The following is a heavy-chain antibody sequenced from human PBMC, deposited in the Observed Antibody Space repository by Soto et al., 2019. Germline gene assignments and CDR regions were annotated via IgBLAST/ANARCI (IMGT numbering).Heavy chain of an antibody. CDR2: ISAYNGNT. CDR1: GYTFTSYG. D-gene: IGHD3-3*01. J-gene: IGHJ4*02. CDR3: ARGTYDFGSGYHYFDC. V-gene: IGHV1-18*01. Sequence: ASVKVSCKASGYTFTSYGISWVRQAPGQGLEWIGWISAYNGNTNYAQKLQGRVTMTTDTSTSTAYMELRSLSSDDTAVYYCARGTYDFGSGYHYFDCWGQGTLVTVSS.